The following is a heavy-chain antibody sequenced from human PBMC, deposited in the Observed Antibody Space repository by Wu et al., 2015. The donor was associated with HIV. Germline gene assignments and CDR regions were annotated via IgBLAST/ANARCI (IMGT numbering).Heavy chain of an antibody. CDR2: IYYSGST. Sequence: QVQLQESGPGLVKPSETLSLTCTVSGGSISSYYWSWIRQPPGKGLEWIGYIYYSGSTYYNPSLKSRVTISVDTSKNQFSLKLSSVTAADTAVYYCARGEVSRSAFDIWGQGTMVTVSS. CDR1: GGSISSYY. J-gene: IGHJ3*02. V-gene: IGHV4-30-4*08. D-gene: IGHD6-6*01. CDR3: ARGEVSRSAFDI.